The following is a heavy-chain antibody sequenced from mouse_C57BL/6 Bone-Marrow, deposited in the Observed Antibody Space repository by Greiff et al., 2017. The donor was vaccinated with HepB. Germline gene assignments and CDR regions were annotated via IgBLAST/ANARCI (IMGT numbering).Heavy chain of an antibody. J-gene: IGHJ3*01. CDR3: ARHDGPFAY. CDR2: IYPGSGST. Sequence: VKVVESGPELVKPGASMKMSCKASGYTFTDYGISWVKQRTGQGLEWIGEIYPGSGSTYYNEKFKGKATLTADKSSNTAYMQLSSLTSEDSAVYFCARHDGPFAYWGQGTRVTVSA. D-gene: IGHD2-3*01. CDR1: GYTFTDYG. V-gene: IGHV1-77*01.